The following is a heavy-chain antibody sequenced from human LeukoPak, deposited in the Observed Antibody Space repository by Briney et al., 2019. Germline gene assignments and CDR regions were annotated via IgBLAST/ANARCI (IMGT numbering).Heavy chain of an antibody. J-gene: IGHJ4*02. CDR2: INQGGSDK. D-gene: IGHD1-14*01. V-gene: IGHV3-7*01. CDR1: GFTFSGHW. Sequence: GGSLRLSCAATGFTFSGHWMSWVRQAPGKGLEWVANINQGGSDKYYVDSVKGRFTISRDNANNLLYLQMNSLRGEDTAVYYCTRDRSRAEDDWGQGTLVTVSS. CDR3: TRDRSRAEDD.